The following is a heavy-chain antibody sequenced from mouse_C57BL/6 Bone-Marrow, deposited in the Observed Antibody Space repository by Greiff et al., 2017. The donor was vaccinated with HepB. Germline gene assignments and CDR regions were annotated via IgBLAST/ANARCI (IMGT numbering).Heavy chain of an antibody. J-gene: IGHJ3*01. CDR2: ISYDGSN. D-gene: IGHD3-1*01. Sequence: EVQLVESGPGLVKPSQSLSLTCSVTGYSITSGYYWNWIRQFPGNKLEWMGYISYDGSNNYNPSLKNRISITRDTSKNQFFLKLNSVTTEDTATYYCAREGLYRSFAYWGQGTLVTVSA. CDR1: GYSITSGYY. CDR3: AREGLYRSFAY. V-gene: IGHV3-6*01.